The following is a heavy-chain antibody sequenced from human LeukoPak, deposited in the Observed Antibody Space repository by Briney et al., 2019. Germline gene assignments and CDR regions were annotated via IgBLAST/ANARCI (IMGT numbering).Heavy chain of an antibody. Sequence: HPGGSLRLSCAASGFTFSSYWMSWVRQAPGKGLEWVANIKQDGSEKYYVDSVKGRFTISRDNAKNSLYLKMNSLRAEDTAVYYCARDAVPRVLLWFGELLSYFDYWGQGTLVTVSS. CDR3: ARDAVPRVLLWFGELLSYFDY. V-gene: IGHV3-7*01. D-gene: IGHD3-10*01. J-gene: IGHJ4*02. CDR1: GFTFSSYW. CDR2: IKQDGSEK.